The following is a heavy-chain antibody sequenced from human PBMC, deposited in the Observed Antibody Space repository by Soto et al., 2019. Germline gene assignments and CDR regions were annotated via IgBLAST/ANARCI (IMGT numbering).Heavy chain of an antibody. CDR3: AKSYSSNWYDYFDY. CDR1: GFTFGTYA. J-gene: IGHJ4*02. D-gene: IGHD6-13*01. V-gene: IGHV3-23*01. Sequence: GGSLRLSCAASGFTFGTYAMSWVRQAPGKGLEWISAISGSGGSTYYADSVKGRFTVSRDTSKNTLYLQMNSLRAEDTALYYCAKSYSSNWYDYFDYWGQGAL. CDR2: ISGSGGST.